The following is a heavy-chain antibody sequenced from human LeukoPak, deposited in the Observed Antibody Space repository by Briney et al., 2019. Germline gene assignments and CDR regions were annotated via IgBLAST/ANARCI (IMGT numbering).Heavy chain of an antibody. V-gene: IGHV3-23*01. CDR3: AKIPVSYSSGWSNFDY. CDR1: GFTFSSYA. D-gene: IGHD6-19*01. Sequence: PGGSLRLSCAASGFTFSSYAMSWVRQAPGRGLEWVSGIRGSGDSTNYADSVKGRFTSSRDNSKNTLFLQMNMLRAEDTAVYYCAKIPVSYSSGWSNFDYWGQGTLVTVSS. J-gene: IGHJ4*02. CDR2: IRGSGDST.